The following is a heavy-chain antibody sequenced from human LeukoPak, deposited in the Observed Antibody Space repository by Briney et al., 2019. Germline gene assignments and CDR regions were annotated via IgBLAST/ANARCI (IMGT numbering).Heavy chain of an antibody. V-gene: IGHV3-11*01. Sequence: GGSLRLSCAASGFTFSDYYMSWIRQAPGKGLEWVSYISSSGSTIYYADSVKGRSTISRDNAKNSLYLQMNSLRAEDTAVYYCARDNYGDYFALPDDYWGQGTLVTVSS. CDR1: GFTFSDYY. CDR3: ARDNYGDYFALPDDY. D-gene: IGHD4-17*01. J-gene: IGHJ4*02. CDR2: ISSSGSTI.